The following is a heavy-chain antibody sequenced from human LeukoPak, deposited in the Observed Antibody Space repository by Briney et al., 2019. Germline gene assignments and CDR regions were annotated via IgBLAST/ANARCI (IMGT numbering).Heavy chain of an antibody. CDR2: ISSTGSHT. CDR3: ARDGGGIRGATWRSYMDV. Sequence: GGSLRLSCTASEFTFSYYIMNWVRQAPGKGLQWVSSISSTGSHTYSTDSVKGRFIISRDNGKKTLYLQMNSLRAEDTAVYYCARDGGGIRGATWRSYMDVWGKGTTVTVSS. V-gene: IGHV3-21*01. J-gene: IGHJ6*03. D-gene: IGHD1-26*01. CDR1: EFTFSYYI.